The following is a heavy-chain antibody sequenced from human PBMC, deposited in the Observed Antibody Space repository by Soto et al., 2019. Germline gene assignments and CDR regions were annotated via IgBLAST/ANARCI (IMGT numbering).Heavy chain of an antibody. D-gene: IGHD6-19*01. J-gene: IGHJ6*02. V-gene: IGHV4-59*01. CDR3: ARVSVAGNDYYYGMDV. CDR2: IYYSGST. Sequence: PSETLSLTCTVSGGSISSYYWSWIRQPPGKGLEWIGYIYYSGSTNYNPSLKSRVTISVDTSKNQFSLKLSSVTAADTAAYYCARVSVAGNDYYYGMDVWGQGTTVTVSS. CDR1: GGSISSYY.